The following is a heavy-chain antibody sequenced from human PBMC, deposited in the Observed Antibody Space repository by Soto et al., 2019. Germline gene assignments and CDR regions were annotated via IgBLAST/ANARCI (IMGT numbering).Heavy chain of an antibody. D-gene: IGHD4-4*01. V-gene: IGHV4-30-2*01. Sequence: PSETLSLTCAVSGGSIISGGYSWSWIRQPPGKGLEWIGYIYHSGSTYYNPSLKSRVTISVDRSKNQFSLKLSSVTAADTAVYYCARGRSSNYPDYWGQGALVTVSS. CDR2: IYHSGST. CDR1: GGSIISGGYS. J-gene: IGHJ4*02. CDR3: ARGRSSNYPDY.